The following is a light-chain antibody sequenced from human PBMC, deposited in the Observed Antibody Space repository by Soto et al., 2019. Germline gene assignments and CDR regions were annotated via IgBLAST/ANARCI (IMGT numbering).Light chain of an antibody. CDR1: RSLVHRNGNTY. Sequence: DIVLTQTPLSSPVTPGQPASISCKSGRSLVHRNGNTYLSWLLQRPGQPPRLLIYKVSNRLSGVPDRFSGSGAGTDFTLNINRVEAEDVGVYYCMQATQFPLTFGGGTKVDIK. V-gene: IGKV2-24*01. CDR2: KVS. J-gene: IGKJ4*01. CDR3: MQATQFPLT.